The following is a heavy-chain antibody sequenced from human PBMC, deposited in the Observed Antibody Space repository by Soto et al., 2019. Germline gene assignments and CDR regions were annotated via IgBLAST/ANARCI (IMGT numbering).Heavy chain of an antibody. J-gene: IGHJ4*02. Sequence: QLQLQESGPGLVKPSETLSLTCTVSGGSISSSSYYWGWIRQAPGKGLEWIGRIYYSGSTYYNPSLXSXXTISVDPSKNQVSLQLRSVTAADPAVYYCARHIAYWGQGTLVTVSS. V-gene: IGHV4-39*01. CDR2: IYYSGST. CDR1: GGSISSSSYY. CDR3: ARHIAY.